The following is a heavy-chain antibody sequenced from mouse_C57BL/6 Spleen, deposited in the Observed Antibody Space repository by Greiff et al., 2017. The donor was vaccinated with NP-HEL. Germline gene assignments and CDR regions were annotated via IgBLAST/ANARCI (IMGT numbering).Heavy chain of an antibody. V-gene: IGHV14-4*01. CDR1: GFNIKDDY. Sequence: VQLQQSGAELVRPGASVKLSCTASGFNIKDDYMHWVKQRPEQGLEWIGWIDPENGDTEYASKFQGKATITADTSSNTAYLQLSSLTSEDTAVYYCTSSNYFGYWGQGTTLTVSS. J-gene: IGHJ2*01. CDR3: TSSNYFGY. D-gene: IGHD2-10*02. CDR2: IDPENGDT.